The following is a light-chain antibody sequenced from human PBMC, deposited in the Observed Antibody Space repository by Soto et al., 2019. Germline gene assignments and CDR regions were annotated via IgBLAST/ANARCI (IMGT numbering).Light chain of an antibody. J-gene: IGKJ1*01. CDR2: AAS. CDR3: QQYNSYSEA. V-gene: IGKV1-5*01. Sequence: DVQSTQSPSSLSASVGDRLTLTCRASQTVTSYLNWYQQKPGKAPKLLIYAASTLQSGVPSTFSGSGSGTEFTLTISSLQPDDLATYYCQQYNSYSEAVGPGTKGEIK. CDR1: QTVTSY.